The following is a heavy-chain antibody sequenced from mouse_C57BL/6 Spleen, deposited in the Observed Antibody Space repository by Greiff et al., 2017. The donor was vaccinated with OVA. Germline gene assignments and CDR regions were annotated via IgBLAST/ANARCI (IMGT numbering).Heavy chain of an antibody. D-gene: IGHD2-4*01. V-gene: IGHV5-9-1*02. Sequence: DVMLVESGEGLVKPGGFLKLSCAASGFTFSSYAMSWVRQTPEKRLEWVAYISSGGDYIYYADTVKGRFTISRDNARNTLYLQMSSLKSEDTAMYYCTRGYYDFYYFDYWGQGTTLTVSS. J-gene: IGHJ2*01. CDR3: TRGYYDFYYFDY. CDR1: GFTFSSYA. CDR2: ISSGGDYI.